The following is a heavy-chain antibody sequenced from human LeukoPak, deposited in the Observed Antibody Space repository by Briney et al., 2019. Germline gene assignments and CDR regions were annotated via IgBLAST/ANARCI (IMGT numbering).Heavy chain of an antibody. D-gene: IGHD3-10*01. CDR3: ARGRRYYGSGSAMDV. V-gene: IGHV3-74*01. J-gene: IGHJ6*02. CDR2: IKSDGSST. CDR1: GFTFSSYW. Sequence: PGGSLRLSCAASGFTFSSYWMHWVRQVTGKGLVWVSHIKSDGSSTTYADSVKGRFTISRDNAKNMLYLQMSSLRADDTAVYYCARGRRYYGSGSAMDVWGQGTTVTVSS.